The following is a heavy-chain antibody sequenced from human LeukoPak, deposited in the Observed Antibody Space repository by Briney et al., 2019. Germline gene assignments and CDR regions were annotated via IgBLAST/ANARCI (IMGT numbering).Heavy chain of an antibody. CDR2: IRNDGSNK. V-gene: IGHV3-30*02. CDR1: GFTLSSYG. Sequence: QPGGSLRLSCVGSGFTLSSYGMHWVRQAPGKGLEWVAFIRNDGSNKYYADSVKGRFTISRDNSKNTLFLQMNSLRGDDTAVYYCAKNLGYYNSGSPSNIPYWGQGTLVTVSS. J-gene: IGHJ4*02. D-gene: IGHD3-10*01. CDR3: AKNLGYYNSGSPSNIPY.